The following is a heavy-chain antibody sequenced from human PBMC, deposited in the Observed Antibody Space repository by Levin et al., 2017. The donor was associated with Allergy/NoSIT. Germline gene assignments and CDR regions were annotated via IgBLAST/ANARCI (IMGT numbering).Heavy chain of an antibody. V-gene: IGHV5-51*01. CDR1: GYSFSSHW. J-gene: IGHJ4*02. D-gene: IGHD1-26*01. CDR3: ARRDSGSSLFDY. Sequence: ASVKVSCKGSGYSFSSHWIGWVRQMSGKGLEWLGTIYPGDSDTRYSPSFQGQVTISADKSISTAYLQWSSLKASDTAIYYCARRDSGSSLFDYWGQGTLVTVSS. CDR2: IYPGDSDT.